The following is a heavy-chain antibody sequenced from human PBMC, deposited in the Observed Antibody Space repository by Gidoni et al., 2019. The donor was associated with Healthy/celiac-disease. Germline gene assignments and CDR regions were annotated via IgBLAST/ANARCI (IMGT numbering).Heavy chain of an antibody. CDR1: GLDFSSYA. V-gene: IGHV3-30-3*01. CDR2: ISYDGSNN. CDR3: ASGPGRGARGGAKPYYYYYMDV. Sequence: QGQLVESGGGVVQPGGSLRLSCAASGLDFSSYAMHGVRQAPGKGLVLLAVISYDGSNNYYADSVKGRFTISRDNSKNPLYLQMNSLRAEDTAVYYCASGPGRGARGGAKPYYYYYMDVWGKGTTVTVSS. D-gene: IGHD3-16*01. J-gene: IGHJ6*03.